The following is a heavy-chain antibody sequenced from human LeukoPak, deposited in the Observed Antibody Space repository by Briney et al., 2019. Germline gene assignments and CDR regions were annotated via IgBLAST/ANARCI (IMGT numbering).Heavy chain of an antibody. J-gene: IGHJ4*02. CDR2: IIPILGIA. V-gene: IGHV1-69*04. Sequence: GASVKVSCKASGGTFSSYAISWVRQAPGQGLEWMGRIIPILGIANYAQKFQGRVTITADKSTSTAYMELSSLRSEDTAVYYCARVLWSSGWLHIDYWGQGTLVTVSS. CDR1: GGTFSSYA. CDR3: ARVLWSSGWLHIDY. D-gene: IGHD6-19*01.